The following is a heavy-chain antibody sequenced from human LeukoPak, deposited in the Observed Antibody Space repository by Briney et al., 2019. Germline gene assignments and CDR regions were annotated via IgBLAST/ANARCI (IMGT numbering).Heavy chain of an antibody. CDR2: ISYDGSNK. CDR3: ANHYYDSSGYMS. Sequence: PGRSLRLSCAASGFTFSSYGMHWVRQAPGKGLEWVAVISYDGSNKYYADSVKGRFTISRDNSKNTLYLQMNSLRAEDTAVYYCANHYYDSSGYMSWGQGTLVTVSS. V-gene: IGHV3-30*18. J-gene: IGHJ4*02. CDR1: GFTFSSYG. D-gene: IGHD3-22*01.